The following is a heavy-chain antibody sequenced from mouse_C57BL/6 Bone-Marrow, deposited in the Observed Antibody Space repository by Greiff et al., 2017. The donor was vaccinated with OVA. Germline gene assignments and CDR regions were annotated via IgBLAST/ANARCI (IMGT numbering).Heavy chain of an antibody. J-gene: IGHJ3*01. Sequence: QVQLQQSGAELVRPGASVTLSCKASGYTFTDYEMHWVKQTPVHGLEWIGAIDPETGGTAYNQKFKGKAILTADKSSSTAYMELRSLTSEDSAVYYCTRHEYDAAWFAYWGQGTLVTVSA. V-gene: IGHV1-15*01. CDR1: GYTFTDYE. CDR3: TRHEYDAAWFAY. CDR2: IDPETGGT. D-gene: IGHD2-4*01.